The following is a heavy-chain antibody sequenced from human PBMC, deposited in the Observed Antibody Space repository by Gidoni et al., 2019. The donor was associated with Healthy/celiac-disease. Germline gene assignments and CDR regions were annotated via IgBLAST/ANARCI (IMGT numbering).Heavy chain of an antibody. CDR1: GGTFSSYA. CDR2: IIPICGTA. D-gene: IGHD4-17*01. V-gene: IGHV1-69*01. Sequence: QVQLVQSGAEVKKPGSSVKVSCKASGGTFSSYALSWVRQAPGQGLEWMGGIIPICGTANYAQKFQGRVTITADESTSTAYMELSSLRSEDTAVYYCAAVHDYGDQPLSHEYFQHWGQGTLVTVSS. CDR3: AAVHDYGDQPLSHEYFQH. J-gene: IGHJ1*01.